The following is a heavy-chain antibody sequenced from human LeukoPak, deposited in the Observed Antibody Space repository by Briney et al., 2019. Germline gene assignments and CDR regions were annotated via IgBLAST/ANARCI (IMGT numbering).Heavy chain of an antibody. CDR2: IYTSGST. CDR1: GGSISSYY. V-gene: IGHV4-4*07. Sequence: SETLSLTCTVSGGSISSYYWSWIRQPAGKGLEWIRRIYTSGSTNYNPSLKSRVTMSVDTSKNQFSLKLSSVTAADTAVYYCARDGPYISSWYGPQPSTWFDPWGQGTLVTVSS. J-gene: IGHJ5*02. D-gene: IGHD6-13*01. CDR3: ARDGPYISSWYGPQPSTWFDP.